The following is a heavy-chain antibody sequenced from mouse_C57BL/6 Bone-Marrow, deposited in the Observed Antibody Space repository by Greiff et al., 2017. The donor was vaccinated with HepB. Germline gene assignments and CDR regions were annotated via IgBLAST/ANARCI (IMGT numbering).Heavy chain of an antibody. CDR2: ISSGSSTI. CDR1: GFTFSDYG. V-gene: IGHV5-17*01. CDR3: ARTIYYDYPDAMDY. Sequence: EVQGVESGGGLVKPGGSLKLSCAASGFTFSDYGMHWVRQAPEKGLEWVAYISSGSSTIYYADTVKGRFTISRDNAKNTLFLQLTSLRSEDTAMYYCARTIYYDYPDAMDYWGQGTSVTVSS. J-gene: IGHJ4*01. D-gene: IGHD2-4*01.